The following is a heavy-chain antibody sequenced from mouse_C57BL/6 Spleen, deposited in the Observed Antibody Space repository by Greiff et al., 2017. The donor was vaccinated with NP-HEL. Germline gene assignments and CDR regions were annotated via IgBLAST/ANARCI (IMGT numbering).Heavy chain of an antibody. CDR3: ATYDYDTWFAY. CDR2: IWGVGST. D-gene: IGHD2-4*01. CDR1: GFSLTSYG. V-gene: IGHV2-6*01. Sequence: VHLVESGPGLVAPSQSLSITCTVSGFSLTSYGVDWVRQSPGKGLEWLGVIWGVGSTNYNSALKSRLSISKDNSKSQVFLKMNSLQTDDTAMYYCATYDYDTWFAYWGQGTLVTVSA. J-gene: IGHJ3*01.